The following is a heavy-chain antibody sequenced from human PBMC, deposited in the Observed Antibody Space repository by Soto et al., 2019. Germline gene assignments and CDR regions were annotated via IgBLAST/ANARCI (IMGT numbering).Heavy chain of an antibody. Sequence: DVQLVESGGGWVQPGRSLRLSCAASGFKFSDYWMSWVRQAPGKGLEFVVNIKHDTSEAHYADSVKGRFTITRDNIKTFLYLQMRDLRADATASYYCARDGRLFSGPSRPSLFEYWCLGALVTVAS. D-gene: IGHD3-10*01. CDR1: GFKFSDYW. CDR2: IKHDTSEA. J-gene: IGHJ4*02. CDR3: ARDGRLFSGPSRPSLFEY. V-gene: IGHV3-7*03.